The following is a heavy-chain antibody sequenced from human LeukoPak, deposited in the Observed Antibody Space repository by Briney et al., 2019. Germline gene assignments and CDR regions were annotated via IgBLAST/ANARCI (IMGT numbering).Heavy chain of an antibody. CDR2: ISSLGSTI. V-gene: IGHV3-48*03. Sequence: GGSPRLSCAASGFPFSGYEMNWVPDARGKGLEGVSYISSLGSTIYYADSVKGRFTISRDNAKNSLYLQMNSLRAEVTAVYYCARDPVRYFDWLHGDYCMDVWGKGTTVTVSS. CDR3: ARDPVRYFDWLHGDYCMDV. J-gene: IGHJ6*04. D-gene: IGHD3-9*01. CDR1: GFPFSGYE.